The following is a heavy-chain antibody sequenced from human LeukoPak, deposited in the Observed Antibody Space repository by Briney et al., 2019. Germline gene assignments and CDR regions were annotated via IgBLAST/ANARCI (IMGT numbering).Heavy chain of an antibody. V-gene: IGHV1-3*01. J-gene: IGHJ4*02. Sequence: ASVKVSCKASGYTFTSYAMHWVRQAPGQRLEWMGWINAGNGNTKYSQKFQGRVTITRDTSASTAYMELSSLRSEDTAVYYCARALIVGATNARTMDDYWGQGTLVTVSS. CDR3: ARALIVGATNARTMDDY. CDR2: INAGNGNT. D-gene: IGHD1-26*01. CDR1: GYTFTSYA.